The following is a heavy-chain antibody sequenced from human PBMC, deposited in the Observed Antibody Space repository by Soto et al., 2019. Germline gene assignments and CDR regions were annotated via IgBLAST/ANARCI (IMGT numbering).Heavy chain of an antibody. J-gene: IGHJ3*02. V-gene: IGHV1-2*04. CDR2: INPNSGGT. D-gene: IGHD2-15*01. CDR3: ARAYCSGGSCLTNPNDAFDI. CDR1: GYTFTGYY. Sequence: ASVKVSCKASGYTFTGYYMHWVRQAPGQGLEWMGWINPNSGGTDYAQKFQGWVTMTRDTSISTAYMELSRLRSDDTAVYYCARAYCSGGSCLTNPNDAFDIWGQGTMVTVSS.